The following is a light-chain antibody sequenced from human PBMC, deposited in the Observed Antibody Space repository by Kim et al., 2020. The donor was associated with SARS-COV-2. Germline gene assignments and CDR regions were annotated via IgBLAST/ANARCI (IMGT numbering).Light chain of an antibody. CDR3: QQYGSSPS. CDR2: GAS. J-gene: IGKJ4*01. V-gene: IGKV3-20*01. CDR1: QSVSSSY. Sequence: IVLTQSPGTLSLSPGEGATLSCRASQSVSSSYFAWYQQKPGQAPRLLIYGASSRATGIPDRFSGSGSGTDFTLTISRLEPEDFAVYYCQQYGSSPSFGGGTKVEIK.